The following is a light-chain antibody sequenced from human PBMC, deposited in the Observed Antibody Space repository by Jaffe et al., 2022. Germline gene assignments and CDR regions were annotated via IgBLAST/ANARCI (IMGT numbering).Light chain of an antibody. CDR3: SSYATTTLGVV. CDR2: DVS. J-gene: IGLJ2*01. CDR1: SSDVGGYDY. Sequence: QSALTQPASVSGSPGQSITISCTGNSSDVGGYDYVSWYQQHPGEAPKLMIYDVSNRPSGVSNRFSGSKSGNTASLTISGLQAEDEAEYYCSSYATTTLGVVFGGGTKLTVL. V-gene: IGLV2-14*03.